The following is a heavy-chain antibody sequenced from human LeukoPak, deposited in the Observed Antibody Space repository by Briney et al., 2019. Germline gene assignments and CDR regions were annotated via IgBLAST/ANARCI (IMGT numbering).Heavy chain of an antibody. D-gene: IGHD5-18*01. J-gene: IGHJ4*02. V-gene: IGHV4-34*01. CDR2: INHSGST. Sequence: SETLSLTCAVYGGSFSGYYWSWIRQPPGKGLEWIGEINHSGSTNYNPSLKSRVIISVDTSKNQFSLKLSSVTAADTAVYYCARGGGYSYGYRLSYYFDYWGQGTLVTVSS. CDR1: GGSFSGYY. CDR3: ARGGGYSYGYRLSYYFDY.